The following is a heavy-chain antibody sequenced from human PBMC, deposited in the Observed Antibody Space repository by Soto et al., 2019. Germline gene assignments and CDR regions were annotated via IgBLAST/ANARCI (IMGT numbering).Heavy chain of an antibody. D-gene: IGHD1-20*01. CDR1: GFTFTRSV. CDR2: IVVDSGNR. V-gene: IGHV1-58*01. J-gene: IGHJ4*02. CDR3: AADLHITGTYAIDF. Sequence: SVKVSCKASGFTFTRSVVQWVRQARGQGLEWIGWIVVDSGNRNYAQKFHERATISRDMSTNTAYMELSSLRSEDTAVYYCAADLHITGTYAIDFWGQGTLVTVSS.